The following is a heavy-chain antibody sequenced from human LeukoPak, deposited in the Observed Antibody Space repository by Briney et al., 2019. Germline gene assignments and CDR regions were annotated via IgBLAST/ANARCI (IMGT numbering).Heavy chain of an antibody. J-gene: IGHJ1*01. CDR1: GYTFSSYG. CDR2: INPNSGGT. D-gene: IGHD6-19*01. Sequence: ASVKVPCKASGYTFSSYGISWVRQAPGQGLEWMGWINPNSGGTNYAQKFQGRVTMTRDTSINTAYMELSRLRSDDTAVYYCARLTDSSGWFAKYFQHWGQGTLVTVSS. CDR3: ARLTDSSGWFAKYFQH. V-gene: IGHV1-2*02.